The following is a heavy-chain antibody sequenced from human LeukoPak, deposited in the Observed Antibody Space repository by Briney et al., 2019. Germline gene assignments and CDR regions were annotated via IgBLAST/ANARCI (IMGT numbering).Heavy chain of an antibody. V-gene: IGHV3-23*01. CDR3: AKANYYGSSGYYENLDY. CDR1: GFTFSTNA. Sequence: GGSLRLSCAASGFTFSTNAMNWVRQAPGKGLEWVSAISGSGDSTYHADSAKGRFTISRDNSKKTLYLQMNSLRAEDTAVYYCAKANYYGSSGYYENLDYWGQGTLVTVSS. CDR2: ISGSGDST. D-gene: IGHD3-22*01. J-gene: IGHJ4*02.